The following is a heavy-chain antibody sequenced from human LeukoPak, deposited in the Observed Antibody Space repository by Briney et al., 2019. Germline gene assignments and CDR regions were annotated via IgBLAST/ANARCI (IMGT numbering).Heavy chain of an antibody. CDR1: AFIFSGHW. CDR2: IKEDGSVR. CDR3: ARAVGGDWFDP. J-gene: IGHJ5*02. D-gene: IGHD3-16*01. Sequence: PGGSLRLSCEGSAFIFSGHWMNWVRQTPGKGLEWVASIKEDGSVRQYVDSVKGRFSISRDNTKGSLFLQLNSLRAEDTAVYYCARAVGGDWFDPWGQGTLVTVSS. V-gene: IGHV3-7*03.